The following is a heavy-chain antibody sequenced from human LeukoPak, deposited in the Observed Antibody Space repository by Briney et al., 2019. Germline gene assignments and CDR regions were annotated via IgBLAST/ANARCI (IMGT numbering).Heavy chain of an antibody. CDR3: ARGRTYYYGSGSPNGFDY. Sequence: PSETLSLTCAVYGGSFSGYYWSWTRQPPGKGLEWIGEINHSGSTNYNPSLKSRVTISVDTSKNQFSLKLSSVTAADTAVYYCARGRTYYYGSGSPNGFDYWGQGTLVTVSS. CDR1: GGSFSGYY. V-gene: IGHV4-34*09. J-gene: IGHJ4*02. D-gene: IGHD3-10*01. CDR2: INHSGST.